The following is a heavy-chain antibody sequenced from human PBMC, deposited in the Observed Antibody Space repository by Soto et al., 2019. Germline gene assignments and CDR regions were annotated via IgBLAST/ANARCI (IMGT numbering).Heavy chain of an antibody. CDR2: ISGSGGST. D-gene: IGHD1-26*01. CDR3: SKVGPRWELYHWYFDL. V-gene: IGHV3-23*01. J-gene: IGHJ2*01. CDR1: GFTFTTYA. Sequence: EVQLLESGGGLVQPGGSLRLSCAASGFTFTTYAMSWVRQAPGKGLEWVSTISGSGGSTYYADSVKGRFTISRDNSKNTLYVQMRSLRADVTAIYYCSKVGPRWELYHWYFDLGGRGTLVTVSS.